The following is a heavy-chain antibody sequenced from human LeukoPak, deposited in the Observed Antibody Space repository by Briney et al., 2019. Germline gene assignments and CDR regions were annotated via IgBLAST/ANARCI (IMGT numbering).Heavy chain of an antibody. V-gene: IGHV3-21*01. D-gene: IGHD2-2*01. CDR2: ISSSSSYI. CDR3: ARDLQSSSSTPAGFDP. J-gene: IGHJ5*02. CDR1: GFTFSSYI. Sequence: PGGSLRLSCAASGFTFSSYIMNWVRQAPGKGLEWVSSISSSSSYIYYADSVKGRFTISRDNAKNSLYLQMNSLRAEDTAVYYCARDLQSSSSTPAGFDPWGQGTLVTVSS.